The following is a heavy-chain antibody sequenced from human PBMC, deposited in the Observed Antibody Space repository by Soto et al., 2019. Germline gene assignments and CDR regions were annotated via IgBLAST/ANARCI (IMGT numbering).Heavy chain of an antibody. CDR2: PHCRAST. CDR3: DRFVYRNGYNYGSGGYNWFDP. CDR1: GGSINSAAFY. V-gene: IGHV4-30-4*01. D-gene: IGHD5-12*01. Sequence: PSETLSLTCTVSGGSINSAAFYWSWIRQPPGKGLEWIGQPHCRASTYYKPTHQSHVTISEDMSKNQXXXXXXSVTAADTAVYYCDRFVYRNGYNYGSGGYNWFDPWGQGTLVTVSS. J-gene: IGHJ5*02.